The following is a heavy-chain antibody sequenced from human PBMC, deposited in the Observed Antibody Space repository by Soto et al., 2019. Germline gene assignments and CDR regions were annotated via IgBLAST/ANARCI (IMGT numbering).Heavy chain of an antibody. CDR2: FDPEDGET. CDR3: ATDQALASYCSSTSCPGGFDY. Sequence: KASRASVKVSCKVSGYTLTELSMHWVRQAPGKGLEWMGGFDPEDGETIYAQKFQGRVTMTEDTSTDTAYMELSSLRSEDTAVYYCATDQALASYCSSTSCPGGFDYWGQGTLVTVSS. CDR1: GYTLTELS. J-gene: IGHJ4*02. V-gene: IGHV1-24*01. D-gene: IGHD2-2*01.